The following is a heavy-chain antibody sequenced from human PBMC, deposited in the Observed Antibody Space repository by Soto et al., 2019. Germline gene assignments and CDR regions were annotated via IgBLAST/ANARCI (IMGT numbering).Heavy chain of an antibody. Sequence: QVQLVQSGAEVKKPGASVKVSCKSSGYTFTSYDITWVRQAPGQGLEWMGWVSAYNGNTNYAQKFQGRLSMTKDTSPSTVYMELRSLRSDGTAMYYCARDWGGFDYWGQGTLVTVSS. CDR1: GYTFTSYD. J-gene: IGHJ4*02. CDR3: ARDWGGFDY. V-gene: IGHV1-18*01. D-gene: IGHD7-27*01. CDR2: VSAYNGNT.